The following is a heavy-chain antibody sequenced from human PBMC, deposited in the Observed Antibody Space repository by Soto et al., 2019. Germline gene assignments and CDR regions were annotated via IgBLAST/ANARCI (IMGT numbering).Heavy chain of an antibody. CDR3: ARDRSPYYYDSTGYYDY. J-gene: IGHJ4*02. CDR2: INSYNDNT. CDR1: GYTFTNYG. D-gene: IGHD3-22*01. V-gene: IGHV1-18*04. Sequence: QVQLVQSGAEVKKPGASVKVSCKASGYTFTNYGLSWVRQAPGQGLEWMGWINSYNDNTNYAQKLQGRVTMTTDTSTTTAYMGLRSLRSDDTAVYYCARDRSPYYYDSTGYYDYWGQGTLVTVSS.